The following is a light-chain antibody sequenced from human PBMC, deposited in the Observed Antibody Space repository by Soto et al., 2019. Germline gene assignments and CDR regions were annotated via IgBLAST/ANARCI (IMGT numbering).Light chain of an antibody. CDR2: DTT. J-gene: IGLJ2*01. Sequence: QAVVTQEPSLTVSPGGTVTLTCGSSDGPVTSGHYPYWYQQRPGQVPRTLIYDTTNRQSWAPARFSGSLVGVKAALTLSGAQADEEADYYCLLTYSGGRVFGGGTKLTVL. CDR1: DGPVTSGHY. V-gene: IGLV7-46*01. CDR3: LLTYSGGRV.